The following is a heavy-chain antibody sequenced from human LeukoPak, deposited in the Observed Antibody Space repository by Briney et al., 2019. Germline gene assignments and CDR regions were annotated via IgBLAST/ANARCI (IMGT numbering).Heavy chain of an antibody. V-gene: IGHV4-39*01. CDR2: IYYIGSF. CDR3: ARHSYYYDTSGYRSRGGFDY. D-gene: IGHD3-22*01. Sequence: ETLSLTCTVSGGSISSSSYYWGWIRQPPGKGLEWIGTIYYIGSFYYNPSLKSRVTISVDTSKNQFSLKLSSVTAADTAVYYCARHSYYYDTSGYRSRGGFDYWGQGTLVTVSS. J-gene: IGHJ4*02. CDR1: GGSISSSSYY.